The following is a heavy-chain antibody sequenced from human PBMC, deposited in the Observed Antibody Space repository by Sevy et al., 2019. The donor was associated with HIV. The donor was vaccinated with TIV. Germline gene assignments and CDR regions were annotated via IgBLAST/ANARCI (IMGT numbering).Heavy chain of an antibody. CDR1: GFYLSTYA. V-gene: IGHV3-23*01. CDR3: AKDQGWDLLGYFDY. J-gene: IGHJ4*02. D-gene: IGHD1-26*01. Sequence: GGSLRLSCAASGFYLSTYAMSWVRQAPGKGLEWVSVINGSGGGTYYGDSVKGRFTISRDNSKNTLYLQMYSLRAEDTAVYYCAKDQGWDLLGYFDYWGQGTLVTVSS. CDR2: INGSGGGT.